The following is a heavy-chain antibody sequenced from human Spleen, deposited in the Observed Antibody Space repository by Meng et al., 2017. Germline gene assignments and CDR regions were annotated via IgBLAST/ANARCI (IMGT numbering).Heavy chain of an antibody. D-gene: IGHD3-22*01. Sequence: GESLKISCAASGFTFSSYEMNWVRQPPGQGLEWVSYISSSAKTIYYAASVKGRFTISRDNAKSSLYLQMNSLRAEDTAVYYCARVSASGYYFLGYWGPGTLVTVSS. CDR3: ARVSASGYYFLGY. V-gene: IGHV3-48*03. CDR1: GFTFSSYE. J-gene: IGHJ4*02. CDR2: ISSSAKTI.